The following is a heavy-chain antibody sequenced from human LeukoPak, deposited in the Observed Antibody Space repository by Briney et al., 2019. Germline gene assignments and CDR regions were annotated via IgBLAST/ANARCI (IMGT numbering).Heavy chain of an antibody. J-gene: IGHJ3*01. V-gene: IGHV1-2*02. D-gene: IGHD3-10*01. Sequence: AASVNVSCKASGDTLTGYYIHWVRQAPREGLEWMGWFDPNTGGTHYAQKFQGRVTMTRDTSIDTDYLELRSLISDDTALYYCAGYSVVRGVTLFAFDLWGQGTVVTVSS. CDR2: FDPNTGGT. CDR1: GDTLTGYY. CDR3: AGYSVVRGVTLFAFDL.